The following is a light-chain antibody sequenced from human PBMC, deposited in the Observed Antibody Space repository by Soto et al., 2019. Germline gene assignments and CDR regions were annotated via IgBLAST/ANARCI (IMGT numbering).Light chain of an antibody. CDR2: DAS. CDR3: QQYGSSGT. J-gene: IGKJ1*01. Sequence: EIVMTQSPATLSVSPGGRATLSCRASQSISDTLAWYQQKPGQAPRLLISDASNRATGIPARFSGSGSGTDFTLTISSLEPEDFAVYYCQQYGSSGTFGQGTKVDI. CDR1: QSISDT. V-gene: IGKV3D-15*01.